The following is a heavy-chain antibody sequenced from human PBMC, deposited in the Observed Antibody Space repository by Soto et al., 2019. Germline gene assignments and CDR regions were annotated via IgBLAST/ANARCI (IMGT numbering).Heavy chain of an antibody. Sequence: PGGSLRLSCAASGFTFSSYSMNWVRQAPGKGLEWVSSISSSSSYTYYADSVKGRFTISRDNAKNSLYLQMNSLRAEDTAVYYCARGGSRYSSSWYEIERYYYMDVWGKGTTVTVSS. V-gene: IGHV3-21*01. CDR2: ISSSSSYT. D-gene: IGHD6-13*01. CDR3: ARGGSRYSSSWYEIERYYYMDV. J-gene: IGHJ6*03. CDR1: GFTFSSYS.